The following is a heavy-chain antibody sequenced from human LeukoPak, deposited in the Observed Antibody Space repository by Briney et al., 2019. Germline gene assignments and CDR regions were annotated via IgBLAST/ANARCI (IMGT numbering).Heavy chain of an antibody. CDR3: ARIYSSGWSQGFDY. D-gene: IGHD6-19*01. CDR2: ST. V-gene: IGHV3-23*01. J-gene: IGHJ4*02. Sequence: STYYADSVKGRFTISRDISKNTLYLQMNSLRAEDTAVYYCARIYSSGWSQGFDYWGQGTLVTVSS.